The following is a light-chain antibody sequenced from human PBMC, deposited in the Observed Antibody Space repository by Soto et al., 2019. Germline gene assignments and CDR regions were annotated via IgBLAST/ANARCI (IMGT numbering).Light chain of an antibody. J-gene: IGKJ4*01. CDR2: EAS. Sequence: DIQMTQSPPTLPGSVGDRVTITFRATQTISSWLAWYQQKPGKHPQLLMYEASTLHSGVQSRFSSRKSGTQCTLTINSLQPEEFATYDCQQVKTYPRTFGGGTQVEIK. CDR3: QQVKTYPRT. V-gene: IGKV1-5*01. CDR1: QTISSW.